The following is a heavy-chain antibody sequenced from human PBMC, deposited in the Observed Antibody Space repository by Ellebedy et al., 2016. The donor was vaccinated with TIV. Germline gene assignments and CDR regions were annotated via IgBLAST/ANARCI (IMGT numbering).Heavy chain of an antibody. J-gene: IGHJ2*01. CDR1: GFTFTNHA. CDR3: ARDFTGAGRFFDL. CDR2: ISGSGGTT. Sequence: PGGSLRLSCAASGFTFTNHAVSWVRQAPGKGPEWVSVISGSGGTTYYADSAKGRFTISRDNSKNTLFLQMNSLRAEDTALYYCARDFTGAGRFFDLWGRGTLVTVSS. V-gene: IGHV3-23*01. D-gene: IGHD7-27*01.